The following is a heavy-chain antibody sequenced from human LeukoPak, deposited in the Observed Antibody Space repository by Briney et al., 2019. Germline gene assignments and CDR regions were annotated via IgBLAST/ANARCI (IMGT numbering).Heavy chain of an antibody. CDR1: GFTFSSYS. D-gene: IGHD1-26*01. CDR3: AKDRSGSYSQGLDY. Sequence: GGSLRLSCAASGFTFSSYSMNWVRQAPGKGLEWVAFIRYDGSNKYYADSVKGRFTISRDNSKNTLYLQMNSLRAEDTAVFYCAKDRSGSYSQGLDYWGQGTLVTVSS. V-gene: IGHV3-30*02. CDR2: IRYDGSNK. J-gene: IGHJ4*02.